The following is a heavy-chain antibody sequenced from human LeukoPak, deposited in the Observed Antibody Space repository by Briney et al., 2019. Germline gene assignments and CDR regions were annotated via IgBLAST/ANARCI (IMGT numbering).Heavy chain of an antibody. V-gene: IGHV4-39*07. CDR2: IYYSGST. CDR3: ARASSSWLPGFDEWGGDWYFDL. D-gene: IGHD6-13*01. CDR1: GGSIGSSSYY. J-gene: IGHJ2*01. Sequence: SETLSLTCTVSGGSIGSSSYYWGWIRQPPGKGLEWIGSIYYSGSTYYNPSLKSRVTISVDTSKNQFSLKLSSVTAADTAVYYCARASSSWLPGFDEWGGDWYFDLWGRGTLVTVSS.